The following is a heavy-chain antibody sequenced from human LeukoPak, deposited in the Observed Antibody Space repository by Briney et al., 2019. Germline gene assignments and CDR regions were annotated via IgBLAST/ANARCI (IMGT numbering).Heavy chain of an antibody. V-gene: IGHV1-2*02. CDR3: ARDSSGYYYAFDY. J-gene: IGHJ4*02. D-gene: IGHD3-22*01. Sequence: APVKVSCKASGYTFTGYYMHWVRQATGQGLEWMGWINPNSGGTNYAQKFQGRVTMTRDTSISTAYMELSRLRSEDTAVYYCARDSSGYYYAFDYWGQGTLVTVSS. CDR1: GYTFTGYY. CDR2: INPNSGGT.